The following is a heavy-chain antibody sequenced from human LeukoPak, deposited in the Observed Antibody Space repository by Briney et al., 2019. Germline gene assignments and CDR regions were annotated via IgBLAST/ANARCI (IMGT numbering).Heavy chain of an antibody. CDR1: GDSVSSKGAS. D-gene: IGHD1-1*01. J-gene: IGHJ4*02. Sequence: SQTLSLTCDIFGDSVSSKGASWNWVRQSPSRGLEWLGRTYYRSKWYNDYAVSVKSRIVINPDTSKNQFSLQLSSVTPEDTAVYYCTRDGIRVLDYWGQGILVTVSS. V-gene: IGHV6-1*01. CDR2: TYYRSKWYN. CDR3: TRDGIRVLDY.